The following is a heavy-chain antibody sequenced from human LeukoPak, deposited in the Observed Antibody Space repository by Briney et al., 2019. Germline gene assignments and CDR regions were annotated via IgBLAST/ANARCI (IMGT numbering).Heavy chain of an antibody. Sequence: SETLSLTCAVYGGSFSGYYWSWIRQPPGKGLEWIGKINHSGSTNYNPSLKSRVTISVDTSKNQFSLKLSSVTAADTAVYYCLSSGYYGVLDYWGQGTLVTVSS. CDR2: INHSGST. V-gene: IGHV4-34*01. D-gene: IGHD3-22*01. J-gene: IGHJ4*02. CDR3: LSSGYYGVLDY. CDR1: GGSFSGYY.